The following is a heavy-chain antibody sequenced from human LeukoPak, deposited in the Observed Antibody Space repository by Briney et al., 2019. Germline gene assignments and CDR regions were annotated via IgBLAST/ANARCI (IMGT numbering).Heavy chain of an antibody. V-gene: IGHV4-61*02. CDR1: GGSISSGSYY. CDR2: IYTSGST. J-gene: IGHJ6*02. CDR3: ARDHKWRGQQLVQGVDV. D-gene: IGHD6-13*01. Sequence: PSETLSLTCTVSGGSISSGSYYWSWIRQPAGKGLEWIGRIYTSGSTNYNPSLKSRVTISVDTSKNQFSLKLSSVTAADTAVYYCARDHKWRGQQLVQGVDVWGQGTTVTVSS.